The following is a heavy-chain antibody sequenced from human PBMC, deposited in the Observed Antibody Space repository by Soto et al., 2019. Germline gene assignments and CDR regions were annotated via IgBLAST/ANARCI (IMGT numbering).Heavy chain of an antibody. CDR1: GFTFSNYD. CDR3: ARRGYVSRWPDVYIGV. CDR2: ISNNGAHT. J-gene: IGHJ6*03. D-gene: IGHD6-13*01. V-gene: IGHV3-64*01. Sequence: EAQLVESGGGLVQPGGSLRLSCAASGFTFSNYDMHWVRQAPGKGLEYVSGISNNGAHTDYAKSVKGRFTISRDNSENTLYLQMGSLRAEGMALYYWARRGYVSRWPDVYIGVWGKGTPVTVSS.